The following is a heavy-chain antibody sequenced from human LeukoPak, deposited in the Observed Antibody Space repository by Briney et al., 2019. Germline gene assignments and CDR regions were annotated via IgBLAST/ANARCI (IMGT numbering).Heavy chain of an antibody. D-gene: IGHD4-17*01. CDR2: ISYGGDNT. J-gene: IGHJ4*02. CDR3: AKDPHPYGDSVGGYHFDY. Sequence: GGSLRLSCAASGFTFTDYAMNWVRQAPGKGLEWVSGISYGGDNTYYADSVKGRFSISRDNPRNTLNLALNSLRAEDTAVYYCAKDPHPYGDSVGGYHFDYWGQGTLVTVSS. V-gene: IGHV3-23*01. CDR1: GFTFTDYA.